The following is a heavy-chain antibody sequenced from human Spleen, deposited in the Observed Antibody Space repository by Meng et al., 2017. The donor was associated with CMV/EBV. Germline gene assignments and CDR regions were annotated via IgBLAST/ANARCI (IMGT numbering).Heavy chain of an antibody. D-gene: IGHD2-2*02. V-gene: IGHV3-30*02. CDR2: IRYDGSNK. CDR1: GFTFSSYG. CDR3: AKEGCTSTSCYNNC. Sequence: GGSLRLSCAASGFTFSSYGMHWVRQAPGKGLEWVAFIRYDGSNKYYADSVKGRFTISRDNSKNTLYLQMNSLRAEDTAVYYCAKEGCTSTSCYNNCWGQGTLVTVSS. J-gene: IGHJ4*02.